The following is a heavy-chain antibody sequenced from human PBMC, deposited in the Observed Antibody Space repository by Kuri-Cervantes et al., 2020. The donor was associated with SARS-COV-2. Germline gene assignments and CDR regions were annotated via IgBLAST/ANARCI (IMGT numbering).Heavy chain of an antibody. CDR2: ISYDGSSK. CDR1: GFTFSDSA. J-gene: IGHJ3*02. CDR3: AREGNEDAFET. Sequence: GESLKISCAASGFTFSDSAMHWVRQAPGKGLEWVAFISYDGSSKDYADSVKGRLTISRDNSKNTLYLQMKSLRAEDTAMFYCAREGNEDAFETWGQGTRVTVSS. V-gene: IGHV3-30*04.